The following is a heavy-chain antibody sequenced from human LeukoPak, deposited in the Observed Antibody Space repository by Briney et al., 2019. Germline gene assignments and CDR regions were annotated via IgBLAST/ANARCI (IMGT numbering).Heavy chain of an antibody. V-gene: IGHV3-23*01. CDR1: GFTFSSYA. CDR2: INDSGGST. D-gene: IGHD1-20*01. J-gene: IGHJ4*02. CDR3: AKDLGYNWNYCDY. Sequence: GGSLRLSCAASGFTFSSYAMTWVRQAPGKGLEWVSGINDSGGSTYYADSVKGRFTISRDNSKNTLYMQMNSLRAEDTAVYYCAKDLGYNWNYCDYWGQGTLVTVSS.